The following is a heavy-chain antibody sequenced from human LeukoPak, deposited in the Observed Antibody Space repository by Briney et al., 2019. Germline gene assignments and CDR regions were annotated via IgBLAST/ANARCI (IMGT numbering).Heavy chain of an antibody. Sequence: GGSLRLSCAASGFTFSSYGMHWVRQAPGKGLEWVAVISSDGVNKYSADSVKGRFTISRDNSKNTLYLQMDSLRAEDTAVYYCAKGQNYYDGSGYYSTDYWGQGTPVTVSS. CDR2: ISSDGVNK. J-gene: IGHJ4*02. V-gene: IGHV3-30*18. CDR1: GFTFSSYG. D-gene: IGHD3-22*01. CDR3: AKGQNYYDGSGYYSTDY.